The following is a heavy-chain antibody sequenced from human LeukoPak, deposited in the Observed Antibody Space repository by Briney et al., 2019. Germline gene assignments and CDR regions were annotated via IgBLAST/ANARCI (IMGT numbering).Heavy chain of an antibody. Sequence: PSETLSLTCTVSGASISTYYWTWIRQPPGKGLEWIGYVYHSGSTTYNPSLKSRVTISVDTSKNQFSLKLSSVTAADTAVYYCASSPSITGRYFDWQFDYWGQGTLVTVSS. CDR3: ASSPSITGRYFDWQFDY. CDR2: VYHSGST. CDR1: GASISTYY. J-gene: IGHJ4*02. V-gene: IGHV4-59*08. D-gene: IGHD3-9*01.